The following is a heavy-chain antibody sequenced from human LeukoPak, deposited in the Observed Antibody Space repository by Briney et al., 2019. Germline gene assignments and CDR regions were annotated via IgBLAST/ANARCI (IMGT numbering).Heavy chain of an antibody. CDR2: IYQSGRT. V-gene: IGHV4-4*02. D-gene: IGHD3-22*01. J-gene: IGHJ4*02. CDR1: GDSINSSNW. Sequence: SETLSLTCAVSGDSINSSNWWSWVRQSPGKGLEWIGEIYQSGRTNYKPSLKSRITISADKSKNQLFLKLISVTAADAAVYYCARGDASGYPDYWGQGTLVTVSS. CDR3: ARGDASGYPDY.